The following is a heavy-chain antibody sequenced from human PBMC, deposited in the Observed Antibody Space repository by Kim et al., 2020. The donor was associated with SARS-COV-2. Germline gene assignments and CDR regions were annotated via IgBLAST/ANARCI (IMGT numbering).Heavy chain of an antibody. CDR1: GGSISSGGYY. Sequence: SETLSLTCTVSGGSISSGGYYWSWIRQHPGKGLEWIGYIYYSGSTYYNPSLKSRVTMSVDTSKNQFSLNLSAVTAADTAVYYCSISKGLGTTLDYWGQGT. V-gene: IGHV4-31*03. CDR3: SISKGLGTTLDY. CDR2: IYYSGST. J-gene: IGHJ4*02. D-gene: IGHD4-17*01.